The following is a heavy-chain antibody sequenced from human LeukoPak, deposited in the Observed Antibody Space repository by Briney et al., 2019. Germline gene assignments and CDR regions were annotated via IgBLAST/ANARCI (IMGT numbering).Heavy chain of an antibody. CDR3: ANTVYGSGSYPTVYFDY. V-gene: IGHV1-18*01. CDR2: ISAYNGNT. J-gene: IGHJ4*02. Sequence: ASVKVSCKASGYTFTSYGISWVRQAPGQGLEWMGWISAYNGNTNYAQKLQGRVTMTTDTSTSTAYMELRSLRSDETAVYYCANTVYGSGSYPTVYFDYWGQGTLVTVSS. CDR1: GYTFTSYG. D-gene: IGHD3-10*01.